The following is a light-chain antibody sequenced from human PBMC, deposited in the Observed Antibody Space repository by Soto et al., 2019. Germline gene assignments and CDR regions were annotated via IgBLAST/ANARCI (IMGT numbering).Light chain of an antibody. J-gene: IGKJ1*01. Sequence: EIVLTQSPATLSLSPGERATLSCRASQSVTSYLAWYQQKPGQAPRLLIYGASSRATGIPDRFSGSGSGTDFTLIISRLEPEDFAVYYCHQYGSSAWTFGQGTKVDIK. V-gene: IGKV3-20*01. CDR3: HQYGSSAWT. CDR2: GAS. CDR1: QSVTSY.